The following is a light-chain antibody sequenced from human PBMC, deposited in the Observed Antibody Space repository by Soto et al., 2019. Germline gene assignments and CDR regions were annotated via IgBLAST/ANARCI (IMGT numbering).Light chain of an antibody. CDR2: WAS. Sequence: DIVMTQSPDSLAVSLGERATINCKSSQSVLYSSNNKNYLAWYQQKPGQPPKLLIYWASTRESGVPYRFSGSGSGTDFALTISSLQAEDVAVYYCQQYYSTLSYTFGQGTKLEIK. CDR1: QSVLYSSNNKNY. V-gene: IGKV4-1*01. CDR3: QQYYSTLSYT. J-gene: IGKJ2*01.